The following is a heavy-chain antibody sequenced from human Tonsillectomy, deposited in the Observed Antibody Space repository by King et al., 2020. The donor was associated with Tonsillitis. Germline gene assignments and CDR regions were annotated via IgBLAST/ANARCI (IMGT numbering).Heavy chain of an antibody. CDR2: IYPGDSDL. Sequence: DVQLVQSGAEVKKPGESLKISCKGSGYSFTNYWIAWVRQMPGKGLEWMGIIYPGDSDLRYSPSFQGQVTISADKSISTAYLQWSSLRASDTAMYYWSRPSSNQFYFDYWGQGTLVTVSS. CDR3: SRPSSNQFYFDY. J-gene: IGHJ4*02. CDR1: GYSFTNYW. D-gene: IGHD1-14*01. V-gene: IGHV5-51*01.